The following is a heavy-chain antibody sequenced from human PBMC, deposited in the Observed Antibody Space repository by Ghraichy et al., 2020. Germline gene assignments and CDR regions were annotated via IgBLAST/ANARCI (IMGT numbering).Heavy chain of an antibody. CDR3: AKALHYYDSTPFDY. Sequence: GGSLRLSCAASGFTFDDYAMHWVRQAPGKGLEWLSGISWNSGSIGYADSVKGRFTISRDNAKNSLYLQMNSLRAEDTALYYCAKALHYYDSTPFDYWGQGTLVTVSS. CDR1: GFTFDDYA. V-gene: IGHV3-9*01. CDR2: ISWNSGSI. D-gene: IGHD3-22*01. J-gene: IGHJ4*02.